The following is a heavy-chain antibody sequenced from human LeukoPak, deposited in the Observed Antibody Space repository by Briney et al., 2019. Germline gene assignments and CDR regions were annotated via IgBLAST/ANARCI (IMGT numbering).Heavy chain of an antibody. CDR3: AREGHGVGMATIFDY. Sequence: SETLSLTCAVYGGSFSGYYWSWIRQPPGKGLEWIGEINHSGSTNYNPSLKSRVTISVDTSKNQFSLKLSSVTAADTAVYYCAREGHGVGMATIFDYWGQGTLVTVSS. V-gene: IGHV4-34*01. J-gene: IGHJ4*02. D-gene: IGHD5-24*01. CDR2: INHSGST. CDR1: GGSFSGYY.